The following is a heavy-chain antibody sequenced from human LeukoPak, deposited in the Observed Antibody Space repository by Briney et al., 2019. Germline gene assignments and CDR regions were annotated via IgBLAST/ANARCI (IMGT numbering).Heavy chain of an antibody. D-gene: IGHD7-27*01. J-gene: IGHJ4*02. Sequence: GRSLRLSCAASGFTFSSYAMHWVRQAPGKGLEWVAVISYDGSNKYYADSVKGRFTISRDNSKNTLYLQMNSLRAEDTAVYYCAKRDDLGAEELTGTNDYWGQGTLVTVSS. V-gene: IGHV3-30*14. CDR3: AKRDDLGAEELTGTNDY. CDR2: ISYDGSNK. CDR1: GFTFSSYA.